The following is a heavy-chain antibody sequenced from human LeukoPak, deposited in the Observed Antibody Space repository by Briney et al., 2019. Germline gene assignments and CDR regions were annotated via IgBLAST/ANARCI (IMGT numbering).Heavy chain of an antibody. V-gene: IGHV3-23*01. Sequence: GPLRLSCAASGFTFSSYAMSWVRQAPWKGLECVSAISGSGGSTYYADSVKGRFTISRDNSKNTLYLQMNSLRAEDTAVYYCAKDLLPVGSYYYYYYYGMDVWGQGTTVTVSS. CDR1: GFTFSSYA. CDR2: ISGSGGST. D-gene: IGHD3-10*01. J-gene: IGHJ6*02. CDR3: AKDLLPVGSYYYYYYYGMDV.